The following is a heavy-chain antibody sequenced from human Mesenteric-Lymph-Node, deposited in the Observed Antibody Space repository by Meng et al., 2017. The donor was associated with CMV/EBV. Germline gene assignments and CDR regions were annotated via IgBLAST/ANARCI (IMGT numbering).Heavy chain of an antibody. CDR2: ISNDGRNK. J-gene: IGHJ6*02. V-gene: IGHV3-30-3*01. Sequence: GGSLRLSCVASRFTFSSYAMHWVRQAPGKGLEWVAVISNDGRNKYYADSVKGRFTISRDNSKNTLYLQMNSLRAEDTAVYYCAKDTVLDYYYYGMDVWGQGTTVTVSS. CDR3: AKDTVLDYYYYGMDV. CDR1: RFTFSSYA. D-gene: IGHD4-11*01.